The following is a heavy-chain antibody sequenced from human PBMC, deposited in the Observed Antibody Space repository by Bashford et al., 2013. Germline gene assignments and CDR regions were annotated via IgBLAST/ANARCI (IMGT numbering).Heavy chain of an antibody. Sequence: VLSGGSLRLSCAASGLTFSSYWLTWFRQAPGKGLQWVANIKYDGSEKYYVDSVKGRFIISRDNTKNLLYLQMNSLRVDDTAVYYCARDAFSLGCCRSSSCEPNDAFNIWGQGTVVTVSS. D-gene: IGHD2-2*01. J-gene: IGHJ3*02. V-gene: IGHV3-7*01. CDR2: IKYDGSEK. CDR3: ARDAFSLGCCRSSSCEPNDAFNI. CDR1: GLTFSSYW.